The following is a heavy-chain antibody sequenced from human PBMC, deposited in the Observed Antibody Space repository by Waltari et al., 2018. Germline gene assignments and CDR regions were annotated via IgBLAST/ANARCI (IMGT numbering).Heavy chain of an antibody. CDR2: FEPEDGET. J-gene: IGHJ4*02. CDR1: ESLLPALS. Sequence: QVQLVPSGAEVKKPGASVQVSCKVSESLLPALSLPWLGQAPGKGLEWLGGFEPEDGETIYEQKFQGRVTMTEDTSTDTAYMELSSLRSEDTAVYYCATVVAVAATYDYWGQGTLVTVSS. CDR3: ATVVAVAATYDY. V-gene: IGHV1-24*01. D-gene: IGHD6-19*01.